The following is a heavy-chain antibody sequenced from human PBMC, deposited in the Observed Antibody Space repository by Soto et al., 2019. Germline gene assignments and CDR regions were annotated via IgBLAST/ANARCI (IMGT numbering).Heavy chain of an antibody. J-gene: IGHJ6*03. CDR2: INHSGST. V-gene: IGHV4-34*01. CDR3: ARGYYCSSTSCYTSYYYYYYMDV. Sequence: SETXSLTCAVYGGSFSGYYWSWIRQPPGKGLEWIGEINHSGSTNYNPSLKSRVTISVDTSKNQFSLKLSSVTAADTAVYYCARGYYCSSTSCYTSYYYYYYMDVWGKGTTVTVSS. CDR1: GGSFSGYY. D-gene: IGHD2-2*02.